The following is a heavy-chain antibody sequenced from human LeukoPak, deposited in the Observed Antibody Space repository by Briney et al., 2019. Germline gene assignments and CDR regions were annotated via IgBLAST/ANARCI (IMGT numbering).Heavy chain of an antibody. V-gene: IGHV3-33*01. J-gene: IGHJ4*02. CDR2: IWYDGSSK. CDR1: GFSFSAYG. D-gene: IGHD6-13*01. Sequence: GGSLRLSCAASGFSFSAYGVHWVRQAPGKGLEWVAVIWYDGSSKDYADSVKGRFTLSRDNSKNTLYLQMNSLTVEDTAVYYYARSQSSSLIDYWGQGTQVTVSS. CDR3: ARSQSSSLIDY.